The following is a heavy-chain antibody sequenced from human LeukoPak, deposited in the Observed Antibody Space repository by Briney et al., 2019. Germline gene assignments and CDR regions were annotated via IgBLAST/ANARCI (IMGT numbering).Heavy chain of an antibody. CDR2: IRYDGSNK. Sequence: GGSLRLSCAASGFTFSSYGMHWVRQAPGKGLEWVAFIRYDGSNKYYAASVKGQFTISRDNSKNTLYLQMNSLRAEDTAVYYCARGGRIVVVAPGGYYYYMDVWGKGTTVTISS. V-gene: IGHV3-30*02. CDR1: GFTFSSYG. D-gene: IGHD3-22*01. J-gene: IGHJ6*03. CDR3: ARGGRIVVVAPGGYYYYMDV.